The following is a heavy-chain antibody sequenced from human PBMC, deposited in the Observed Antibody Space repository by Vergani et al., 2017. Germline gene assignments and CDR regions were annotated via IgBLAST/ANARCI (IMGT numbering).Heavy chain of an antibody. D-gene: IGHD2-2*01. CDR1: GFTFDDYA. J-gene: IGHJ4*02. V-gene: IGHV3-9*01. Sequence: EVQLVESGGGLVQPGRSLRLSCAASGFTFDDYAMHWVRQAPGKGLEWVSGISWNSGSIGYADSVKGRFTISRDNAKNSLYLQMNSLRAEDTALYYCARDQLGEPATADVDYWGQGTLVTVSS. CDR2: ISWNSGSI. CDR3: ARDQLGEPATADVDY.